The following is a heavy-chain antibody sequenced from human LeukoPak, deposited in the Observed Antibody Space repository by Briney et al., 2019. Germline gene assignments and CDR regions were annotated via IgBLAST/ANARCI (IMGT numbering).Heavy chain of an antibody. D-gene: IGHD3-9*01. V-gene: IGHV3-30*04. Sequence: GGSLRLSCAASGFTFSSYAMHWVRQAPGKGLEWVADISYDGSNKYYADSVKGRFTISRDNSKNTLYLQMNSLRAEDTAVYYCARDYDILTGSYWFDPWGQGTLVTVSS. J-gene: IGHJ5*02. CDR2: ISYDGSNK. CDR1: GFTFSSYA. CDR3: ARDYDILTGSYWFDP.